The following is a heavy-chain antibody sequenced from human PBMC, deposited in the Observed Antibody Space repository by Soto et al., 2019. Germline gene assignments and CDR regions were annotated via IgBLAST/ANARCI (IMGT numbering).Heavy chain of an antibody. CDR3: ARGPRPDFYYMHV. J-gene: IGHJ6*03. CDR1: GFTLSGYA. D-gene: IGHD6-6*01. Sequence: EVQLAESGGGLAQPGGSLRLSCAASGFTLSGYAMDWVRQAPGKGLEYVSGISSNGVGTYYANSVQGRFTISRDNSGNTVYLQMGIRRPEDMVVYYCARGPRPDFYYMHVW. CDR2: ISSNGVGT. V-gene: IGHV3-64*01.